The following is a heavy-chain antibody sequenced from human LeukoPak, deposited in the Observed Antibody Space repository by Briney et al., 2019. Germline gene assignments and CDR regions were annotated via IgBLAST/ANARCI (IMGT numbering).Heavy chain of an antibody. V-gene: IGHV1-18*01. CDR3: ARDYYDSSGYPITFDY. D-gene: IGHD3-22*01. CDR2: ISGYNGNT. CDR1: GYTFTSYG. Sequence: ASVTVSCTTSGYTFTSYGISWVRQAPGQGLEWMGWISGYNGNTNYAQKLQGRVTMTTDTSTSTAYMELRSLRSDDTAVYFCARDYYDSSGYPITFDYWGQGTLVTVSS. J-gene: IGHJ4*02.